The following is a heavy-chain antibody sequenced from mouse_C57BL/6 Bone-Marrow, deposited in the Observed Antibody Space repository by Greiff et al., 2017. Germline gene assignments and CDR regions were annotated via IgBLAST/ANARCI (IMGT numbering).Heavy chain of an antibody. V-gene: IGHV6-6*01. Sequence: DVMLVEPGGGLVQPGGSMKLSCAASGFTFSDAWMDWVRQSPEQGLEWVGLIRNKANNHATYYDESVKGRFTISRDESKSSVYQQMNSLRPEDTGIYYCTGCESVWFSYWGQGTLVTVSA. D-gene: IGHD3-3*01. CDR3: TGCESVWFSY. J-gene: IGHJ3*01. CDR2: IRNKANNHAT. CDR1: GFTFSDAW.